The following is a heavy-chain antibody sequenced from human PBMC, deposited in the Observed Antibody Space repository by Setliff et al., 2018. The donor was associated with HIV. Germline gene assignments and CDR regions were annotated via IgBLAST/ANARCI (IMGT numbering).Heavy chain of an antibody. Sequence: SETLSLTCTVSGASISSYYWNWFRQPAGKGLESLGRIYTSGNMIYNPSLKSRVTISVDTSKNQFSVRLSSVSAADTAVYYCARHRDGGTYPLDYWGQGTLVTVSS. CDR1: GASISSYY. D-gene: IGHD1-26*01. V-gene: IGHV4-4*07. CDR3: ARHRDGGTYPLDY. J-gene: IGHJ4*02. CDR2: IYTSGNM.